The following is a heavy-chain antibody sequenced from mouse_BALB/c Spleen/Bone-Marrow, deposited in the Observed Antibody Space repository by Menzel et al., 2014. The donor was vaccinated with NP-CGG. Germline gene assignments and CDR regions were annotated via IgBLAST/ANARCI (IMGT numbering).Heavy chain of an antibody. J-gene: IGHJ2*01. Sequence: SGPELVKPGASVKMSCKASGYTFTDYYMDWVEQSHGESFEWIGRVTPYNGGTTYNQKFKGKATLTVDKSSSTAYVALNSLTSEDSAVYYCARTGYWGQGTTLTVSS. CDR1: GYTFTDYY. V-gene: IGHV1-19*01. CDR3: ARTGY. CDR2: VTPYNGGT.